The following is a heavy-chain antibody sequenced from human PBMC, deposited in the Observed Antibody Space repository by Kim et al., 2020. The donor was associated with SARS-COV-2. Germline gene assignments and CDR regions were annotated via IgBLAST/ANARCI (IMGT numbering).Heavy chain of an antibody. Sequence: GGSLRLSCAASGFTFSNAWMSWVRQAPGKGLEWVGRIKSKTDGGTTDYAAPVKGRFTISRDDSKNTLYLQMNSLKTEDTAVYYCTTWEYGDYVGYFDYWGQGTLVTVSS. CDR2: IKSKTDGGTT. CDR3: TTWEYGDYVGYFDY. V-gene: IGHV3-15*01. CDR1: GFTFSNAW. J-gene: IGHJ4*02. D-gene: IGHD4-17*01.